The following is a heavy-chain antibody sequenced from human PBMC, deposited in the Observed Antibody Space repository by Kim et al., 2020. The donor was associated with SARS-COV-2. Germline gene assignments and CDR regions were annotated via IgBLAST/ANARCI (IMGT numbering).Heavy chain of an antibody. J-gene: IGHJ6*03. Sequence: GLEWIGYIYYSGSTNYNPSLKSRVTISVDTSKNQFSLKLSSVTAADTAVYYCARGIAAAGTGYYYMDVWGKGTTVTVSS. CDR2: IYYSGST. D-gene: IGHD6-13*01. V-gene: IGHV4-59*01. CDR3: ARGIAAAGTGYYYMDV.